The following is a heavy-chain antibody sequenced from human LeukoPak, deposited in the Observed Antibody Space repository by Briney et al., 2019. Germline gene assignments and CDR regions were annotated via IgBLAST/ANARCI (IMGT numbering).Heavy chain of an antibody. CDR3: ARLNYGDYDKAVDI. Sequence: SETLSLTCTVSGGSISSSSYYWGWIRQPPGKGLEWIGSIYYSGSTYYNPSLKSRVTISVDTSKNQFSLKLSSVTAADTAVYYCARLNYGDYDKAVDIWGQGTMVTVSS. CDR2: IYYSGST. V-gene: IGHV4-39*01. J-gene: IGHJ3*02. D-gene: IGHD4-17*01. CDR1: GGSISSSSYY.